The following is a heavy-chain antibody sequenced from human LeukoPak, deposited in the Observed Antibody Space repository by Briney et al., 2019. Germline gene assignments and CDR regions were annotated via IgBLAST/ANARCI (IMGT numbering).Heavy chain of an antibody. D-gene: IGHD3-10*01. Sequence: PGESLKISCKGSGYSFTSYWIGWVRQMPGKGLEWMGIIYPGDSDTRYSPSFQGQVTISADKSISTAYLQWSSPKASDTAMYYCARITMVRGVPQPLDYWGQGTLVTVSS. J-gene: IGHJ4*02. CDR3: ARITMVRGVPQPLDY. CDR1: GYSFTSYW. CDR2: IYPGDSDT. V-gene: IGHV5-51*01.